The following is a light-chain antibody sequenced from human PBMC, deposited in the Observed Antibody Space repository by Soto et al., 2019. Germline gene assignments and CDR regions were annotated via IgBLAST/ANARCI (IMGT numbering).Light chain of an antibody. Sequence: EIVLTQSPGTLSLSPGERATLSCRASQSLSSSYLVWYQQKPGQAPRLLIYDASNRATGIPARFSGSGSGTDFTLTISSLEPEDFAVYYCQQRSNWWTFGQGTKVEIK. V-gene: IGKV3D-20*02. J-gene: IGKJ1*01. CDR3: QQRSNWWT. CDR1: QSLSSSY. CDR2: DAS.